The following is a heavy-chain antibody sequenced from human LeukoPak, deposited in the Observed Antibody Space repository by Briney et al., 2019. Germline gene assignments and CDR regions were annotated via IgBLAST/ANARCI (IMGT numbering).Heavy chain of an antibody. V-gene: IGHV3-23*01. J-gene: IGHJ6*02. D-gene: IGHD3-9*01. CDR3: AKDVSDILTGRAGYYYYGMDV. Sequence: PGGSLRLSCAASGFTFSIYAMSWVRQAPGKGLEWVSAISGSGGSTYYADSVKGRFTISRDNSKNTLYLQMNSLRAEDTAVYYCAKDVSDILTGRAGYYYYGMDVWGQGTTVTVSS. CDR2: ISGSGGST. CDR1: GFTFSIYA.